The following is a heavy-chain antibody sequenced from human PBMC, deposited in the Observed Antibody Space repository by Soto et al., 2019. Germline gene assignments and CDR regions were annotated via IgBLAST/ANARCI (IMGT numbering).Heavy chain of an antibody. CDR1: GFTFSSYG. CDR3: ARVNMVRGVIIQGPSQSHYYGMDV. CDR2: IWYDGSNK. V-gene: IGHV3-33*01. Sequence: GGSLRLSCAASGFTFSSYGMHWVRQAPGKGLEWVAVIWYDGSNKYYADSVKGRFTISRDNSKNTLYLQMNSLRAEDTAVYYCARVNMVRGVIIQGPSQSHYYGMDVWGQGTTVTVSS. J-gene: IGHJ6*02. D-gene: IGHD3-10*01.